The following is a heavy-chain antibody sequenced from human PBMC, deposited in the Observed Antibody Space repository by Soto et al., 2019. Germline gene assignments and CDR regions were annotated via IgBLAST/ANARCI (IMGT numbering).Heavy chain of an antibody. CDR3: ARARTTMVRGTGEVYGMDV. CDR2: INPNSGGT. D-gene: IGHD3-10*01. CDR1: GYTFTGYY. Sequence: ASVKVSCKASGYTFTGYYMHWVRQAPGQGLEWMGWINPNSGGTNYAQKFQGRVTMTRDTSISTAYVELSRLRSDDTAVYYCARARTTMVRGTGEVYGMDVWGQGTAVTVSS. V-gene: IGHV1-2*02. J-gene: IGHJ6*02.